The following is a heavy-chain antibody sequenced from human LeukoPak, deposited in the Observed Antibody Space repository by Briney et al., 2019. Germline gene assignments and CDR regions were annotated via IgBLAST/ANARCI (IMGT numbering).Heavy chain of an antibody. Sequence: SETLSLTCTVSGGSISSYYWSWIRQPPGKGLEWIGYIYYSGSTYYNPSLKSRVTISVDTSKNQFSLKLSSVTAADTAVYYCASDHEADAFDIWGQGTMVTVSS. CDR1: GGSISSYY. V-gene: IGHV4-59*12. J-gene: IGHJ3*02. CDR3: ASDHEADAFDI. CDR2: IYYSGST.